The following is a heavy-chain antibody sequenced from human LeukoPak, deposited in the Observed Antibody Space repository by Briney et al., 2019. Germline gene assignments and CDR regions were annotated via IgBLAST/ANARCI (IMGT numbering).Heavy chain of an antibody. V-gene: IGHV5-51*01. J-gene: IGHJ6*02. Sequence: GESLKISCKGSGYSFTSYWIGWVRQMPGKGLEWMGIIYPGDSDTRYSPSFQGQVTISADKSISTAYLQWSSLKASDTAMYYCARNHYGDYVSYYYYGMGVWGQGTTVTVSS. CDR1: GYSFTSYW. D-gene: IGHD4-17*01. CDR3: ARNHYGDYVSYYYYGMGV. CDR2: IYPGDSDT.